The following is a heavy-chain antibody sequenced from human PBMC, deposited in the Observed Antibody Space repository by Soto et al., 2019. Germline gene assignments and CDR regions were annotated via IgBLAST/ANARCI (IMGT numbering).Heavy chain of an antibody. CDR1: GYTFTSYG. Sequence: QVQLVQSGAEVKKPGASVKVSCKASGYTFTSYGISWVRQAPGQVLEWMGWISANNGNTNYAQKFQGRVTMTTDTSTSKAYMELRSLRSDDTAVYYCARHYDTPNWFDPWGQGTLVTVSS. D-gene: IGHD3-22*01. J-gene: IGHJ5*02. V-gene: IGHV1-18*01. CDR2: ISANNGNT. CDR3: ARHYDTPNWFDP.